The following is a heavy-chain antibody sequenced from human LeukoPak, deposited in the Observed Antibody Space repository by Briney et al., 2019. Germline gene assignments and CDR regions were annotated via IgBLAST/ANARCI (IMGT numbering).Heavy chain of an antibody. CDR2: IWYDGSNR. Sequence: SGVSLRLSCAASGFIFSYYGMHWVRQAPGKGLEWVAVIWYDGSNRYYADSLKGRFTISRDNSKNTLYLQMNSLTADDTAVYYCARDPLGVLSYFDYWGQGTLVTVSS. CDR1: GFIFSYYG. J-gene: IGHJ4*02. CDR3: ARDPLGVLSYFDY. V-gene: IGHV3-33*01. D-gene: IGHD3-16*01.